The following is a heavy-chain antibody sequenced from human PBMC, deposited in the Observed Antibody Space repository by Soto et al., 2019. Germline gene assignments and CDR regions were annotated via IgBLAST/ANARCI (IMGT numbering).Heavy chain of an antibody. CDR2: ISASGGTT. D-gene: IGHD2-15*01. CDR1: GFTFRNFA. J-gene: IGHJ6*03. Sequence: GGSLRLSCAPSGFTFRNFAMSWVRQAPGKGLEWLSTISASGGTTYSVDSVKGRFTISRDNSKNTLYLQMNSLRAEDTAVYYCARDGDYYYMDVWGKGTTVTVSS. V-gene: IGHV3-23*01. CDR3: ARDGDYYYMDV.